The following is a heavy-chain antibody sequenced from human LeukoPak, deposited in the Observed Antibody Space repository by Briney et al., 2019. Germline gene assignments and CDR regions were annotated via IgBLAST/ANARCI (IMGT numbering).Heavy chain of an antibody. CDR1: GYTFTSYG. Sequence: ASVKVSCKASGYTFTSYGISWVRQAPGQGLEWMGWIGAYNGNTNYAQKLQGRVTMTTDTSTSTAYMELRSLRSDDTAVYYCARTYVGYGSGSYYNVFGLIYYYYMDVWGKGTTVTISS. D-gene: IGHD3-10*01. V-gene: IGHV1-18*01. CDR3: ARTYVGYGSGSYYNVFGLIYYYYMDV. CDR2: IGAYNGNT. J-gene: IGHJ6*03.